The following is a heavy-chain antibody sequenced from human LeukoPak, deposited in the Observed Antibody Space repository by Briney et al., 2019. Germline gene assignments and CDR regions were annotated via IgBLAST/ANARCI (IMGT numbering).Heavy chain of an antibody. Sequence: ASVKVSCKASGYTFTSYYMHWVRQAPGQGLEWMGIINPSGGSTSYAQKFQGRVTMTRDTSTSTVYMEQSSLRSEDTAVYYCARDVAVKGFDYWGQGTLVTVSS. CDR1: GYTFTSYY. D-gene: IGHD2-15*01. J-gene: IGHJ4*02. CDR2: INPSGGST. CDR3: ARDVAVKGFDY. V-gene: IGHV1-46*01.